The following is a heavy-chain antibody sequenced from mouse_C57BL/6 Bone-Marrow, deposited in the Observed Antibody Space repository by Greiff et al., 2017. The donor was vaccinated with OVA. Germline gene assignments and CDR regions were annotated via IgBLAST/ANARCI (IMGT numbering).Heavy chain of an antibody. CDR1: GYTFTDYN. J-gene: IGHJ3*01. CDR2: INPNNGGT. CDR3: AIYSNFAWFAY. V-gene: IGHV1-22*01. Sequence: EVKLMESGPELVKPGASVKMSCKASGYTFTDYNMHWVKQSHGKSLEWIGYINPNNGGTSYNQKFKGKATLTVNKSSSTAYMELRSLTSEDSAVYYCAIYSNFAWFAYWGQGTLVTVSA. D-gene: IGHD2-5*01.